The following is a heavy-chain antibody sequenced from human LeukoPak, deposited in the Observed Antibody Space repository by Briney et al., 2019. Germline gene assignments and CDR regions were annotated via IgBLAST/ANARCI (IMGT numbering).Heavy chain of an antibody. V-gene: IGHV4-39*07. D-gene: IGHD3-22*01. CDR3: ARDMMIVASRRAGFDY. CDR1: GGSISSSSYY. J-gene: IGHJ4*02. Sequence: SETLSLTCTVSGGSISSSSYYWGWIRQPPGKGLEWIGSIYYSGSTYYNPSLKSRVTISVDTSKNQFSLKLSSVTAADTAVYYCARDMMIVASRRAGFDYWGQGTLVTVSS. CDR2: IYYSGST.